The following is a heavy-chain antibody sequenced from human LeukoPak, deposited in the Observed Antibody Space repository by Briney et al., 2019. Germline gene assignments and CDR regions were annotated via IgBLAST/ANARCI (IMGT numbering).Heavy chain of an antibody. CDR2: IYYSGST. D-gene: IGHD1-26*01. V-gene: IGHV4-39*01. CDR3: ASQTYSGSYYSTVIDY. J-gene: IGHJ4*02. CDR1: GGSISSGDYY. Sequence: SETLSLTCTVSGGSISSGDYYWSWIRQPPGKGLEWIGSIYYSGSTYYNPSLKSRVTISVDTSKNQFSLKLSSVTAADTAVYYCASQTYSGSYYSTVIDYWGQGTLVTVSS.